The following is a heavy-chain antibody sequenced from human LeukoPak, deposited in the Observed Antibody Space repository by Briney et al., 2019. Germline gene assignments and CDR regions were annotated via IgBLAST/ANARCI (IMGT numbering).Heavy chain of an antibody. J-gene: IGHJ6*03. V-gene: IGHV4-4*07. D-gene: IGHD3-10*01. Sequence: PSDTLSLTCTVSGDSISSYYWAWIRQPAGKGLEWIGRIYTRESTNYNPSLKSRVTISADKSKNQFSLKLSSVTAADTAVYYCARAGGGSGSSHLYYYNMDVWGKGTTVTVSS. CDR3: ARAGGGSGSSHLYYYNMDV. CDR2: IYTREST. CDR1: GDSISSYY.